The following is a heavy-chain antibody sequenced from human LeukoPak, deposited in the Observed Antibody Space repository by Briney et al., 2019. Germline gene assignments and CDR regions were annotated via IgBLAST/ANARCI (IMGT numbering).Heavy chain of an antibody. CDR1: GYAFTGYY. J-gene: IGHJ4*02. CDR2: INPNSGGT. V-gene: IGHV1-2*02. Sequence: ASVKVSCKASGYAFTGYYMHWVRQAPGQGLEWMGWINPNSGGTNYAQKFQGRVTMTRDTSISTAYMELSRLRSDDTAVYYCATSGSGAGTTTYWGQGTLVTVSS. CDR3: ATSGSGAGTTTY. D-gene: IGHD1-1*01.